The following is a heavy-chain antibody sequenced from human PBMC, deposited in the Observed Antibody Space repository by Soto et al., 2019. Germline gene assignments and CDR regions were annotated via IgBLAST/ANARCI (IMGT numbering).Heavy chain of an antibody. CDR1: GYTFTGYY. J-gene: IGHJ6*02. CDR2: INPNSGGT. V-gene: IGHV1-2*04. D-gene: IGHD2-2*03. Sequence: GASVKVSCKASGYTFTGYYMHWVRQAPGQGLEWMGWINPNSGGTNYAQKFQGWVTMTRDTSISIAYMELSRLRSDDTAVYYCARGGYCSSTSCSTGHYCYYGMDVWGQGTTVTVSS. CDR3: ARGGYCSSTSCSTGHYCYYGMDV.